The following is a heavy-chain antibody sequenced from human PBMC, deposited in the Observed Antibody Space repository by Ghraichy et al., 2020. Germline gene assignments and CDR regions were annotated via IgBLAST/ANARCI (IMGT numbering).Heavy chain of an antibody. V-gene: IGHV3-7*01. CDR2: IKEDGSEK. CDR3: ARVRPGSCFDY. J-gene: IGHJ4*02. Sequence: GSLRLSCATSGFIFRNFWMSWVRQAPGKGLEWVASIKEDGSEKYYMDSVKGRFTISRDNAKGSHYLQLSSLRAEDTAVYFCARVRPGSCFDYWGQGTLVTVSA. CDR1: GFIFRNFW. D-gene: IGHD1-26*01.